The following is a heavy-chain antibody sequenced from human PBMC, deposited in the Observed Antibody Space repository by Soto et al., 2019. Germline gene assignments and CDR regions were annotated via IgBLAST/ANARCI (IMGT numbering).Heavy chain of an antibody. CDR1: GFTFDDYA. J-gene: IGHJ4*02. V-gene: IGHV3-9*01. Sequence: GGSLRLSCAASGFTFDDYAMHWVRQAPGKGLEWVSGISWNSGSIGYADSVKGRFTISRDNAKNSLYLQMNSLRAEDTALYYCAKDSQLLHSEFDYWGQGTLVTVSS. CDR2: ISWNSGSI. D-gene: IGHD2-2*01. CDR3: AKDSQLLHSEFDY.